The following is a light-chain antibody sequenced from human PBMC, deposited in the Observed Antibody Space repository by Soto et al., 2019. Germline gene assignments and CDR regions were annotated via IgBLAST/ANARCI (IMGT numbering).Light chain of an antibody. J-gene: IGKJ1*01. CDR2: DAS. CDR3: QQYGSSGT. V-gene: IGKV3-11*01. Sequence: EIVLTQSPATLALSPGERATLSCRATQSVSTYLAWYQQKPGRAPRLLIYDASKRATGIPARFSGSGSGTDFTLTISRLEPEDFAVYYCQQYGSSGTFGQGTKVDIK. CDR1: QSVSTY.